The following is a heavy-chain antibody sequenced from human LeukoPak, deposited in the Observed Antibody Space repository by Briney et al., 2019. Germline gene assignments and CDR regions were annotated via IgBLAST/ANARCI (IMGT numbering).Heavy chain of an antibody. Sequence: ASVKVSCKASGYTFTSYGISWVRQAPGQGLEWMGWISAYNGNTNYAQKLQGRVTMTTDTSTSTAYMELRSLRSDDTAAYYCARDGPLSIAAAGTSDFDYWGQGTLVTVSS. CDR1: GYTFTSYG. CDR2: ISAYNGNT. D-gene: IGHD6-13*01. V-gene: IGHV1-18*01. J-gene: IGHJ4*02. CDR3: ARDGPLSIAAAGTSDFDY.